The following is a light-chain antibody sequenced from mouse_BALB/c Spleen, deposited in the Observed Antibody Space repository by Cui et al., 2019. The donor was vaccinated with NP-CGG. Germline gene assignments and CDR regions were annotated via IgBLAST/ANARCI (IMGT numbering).Light chain of an antibody. V-gene: IGLV1*01. CDR1: TGAVTTSNY. CDR2: GTH. Sequence: QAVVTQESALTTSPGETVTLTCGPSTGAVTTSNYANWVQEKPDHLFTGLIGGTHNRAPGVPARFSGSLIGDKAALTITGTQTEDEAIYFCALWYSNHWVFGGGTTLTVL. CDR3: ALWYSNHWV. J-gene: IGLJ1*01.